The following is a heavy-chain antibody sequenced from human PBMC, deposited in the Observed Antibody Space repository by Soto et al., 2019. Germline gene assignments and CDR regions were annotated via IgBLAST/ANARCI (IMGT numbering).Heavy chain of an antibody. Sequence: ASVKVSCEVSGYTLTELSMHWVRQAPGKGLEWMGGFDPEDGETIYAQKFQGRVTMTEDTSTDTAYMELSSLRAEDTAVYYCAKDRLQYCSSTSCRPPRHYYYYGMDVWGQGTTVTV. CDR3: AKDRLQYCSSTSCRPPRHYYYYGMDV. D-gene: IGHD2-2*01. CDR1: GYTLTELS. V-gene: IGHV1-24*01. J-gene: IGHJ6*02. CDR2: FDPEDGET.